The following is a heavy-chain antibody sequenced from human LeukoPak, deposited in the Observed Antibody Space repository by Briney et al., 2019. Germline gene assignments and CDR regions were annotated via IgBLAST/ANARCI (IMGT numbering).Heavy chain of an antibody. J-gene: IGHJ4*02. CDR3: ARTGSSRVRGVIFDY. Sequence: GGSLRLSCAASGFTISSYSMNWVRQAPGKGLEWVSSISSSSSYIYYADSVKGRFTISRDNAKNSVYLQMNSLRAEDTAVYYCARTGSSRVRGVIFDYWGQGTLVTVSS. D-gene: IGHD3-10*01. V-gene: IGHV3-21*01. CDR2: ISSSSSYI. CDR1: GFTISSYS.